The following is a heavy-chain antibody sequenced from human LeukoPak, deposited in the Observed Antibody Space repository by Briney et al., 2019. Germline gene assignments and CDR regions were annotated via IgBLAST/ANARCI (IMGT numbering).Heavy chain of an antibody. CDR1: GFTFSAYW. CDR3: ARDTPGEESH. Sequence: PGGSLRLSCSASGFTFSAYWMSWVRQAPGQGLKWVAHIKPDGSEKYYVDSVKGRFTISRDNAKNSLYLQMNSLRGEDTAVYYCARDTPGEESHWGQGTLVTVSS. CDR2: IKPDGSEK. J-gene: IGHJ4*02. V-gene: IGHV3-7*01. D-gene: IGHD2-2*01.